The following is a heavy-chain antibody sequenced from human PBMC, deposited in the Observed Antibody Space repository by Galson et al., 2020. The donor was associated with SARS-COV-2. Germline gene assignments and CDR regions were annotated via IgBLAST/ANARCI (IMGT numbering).Heavy chain of an antibody. Sequence: ASVKVSCKSSGYTFNTYGISWVRQAPGQGLEWMGWISPNSGNTYYAQKFQGRVTLTRDKFTSTVYMELRGLTSDDTAIYYCARDRSTSRRGAFDIWGQGTQVTVSS. J-gene: IGHJ3*02. V-gene: IGHV1-18*01. CDR1: GYTFNTYG. D-gene: IGHD2-2*01. CDR2: ISPNSGNT. CDR3: ARDRSTSRRGAFDI.